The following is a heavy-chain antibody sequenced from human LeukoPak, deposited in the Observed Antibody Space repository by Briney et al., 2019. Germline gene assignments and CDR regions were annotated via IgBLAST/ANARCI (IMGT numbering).Heavy chain of an antibody. CDR2: IYHSGST. CDR3: ASLTTAQSITFDY. CDR1: GGSISSGDYY. J-gene: IGHJ4*02. Sequence: PSETLSLTCTVSGGSISSGDYYWSWIRQPPGKGLEWIGHIYHSGSTYYNPSLKSRVTISVDTSKNQFSLKLNSVTAADTAVYYCASLTTAQSITFDYWGQGTLVTVSS. D-gene: IGHD2-21*02. V-gene: IGHV4-30-4*08.